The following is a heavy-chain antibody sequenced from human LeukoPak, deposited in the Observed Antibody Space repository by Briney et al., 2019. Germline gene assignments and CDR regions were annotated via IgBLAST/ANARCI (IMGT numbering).Heavy chain of an antibody. CDR1: EFTSSTYA. D-gene: IGHD6-13*01. CDR2: ISGSGANT. Sequence: GWSLRLSCASAEFTSSTYAMSSVRQAPGEVLELVSIISGSGANTYFADSVRGRSTISRDNSKNTLYLHINSLRAEDTAVYYCAKARAVYSNPYYCDSCGQGTPVTASS. J-gene: IGHJ4*02. V-gene: IGHV3-23*01. CDR3: AKARAVYSNPYYCDS.